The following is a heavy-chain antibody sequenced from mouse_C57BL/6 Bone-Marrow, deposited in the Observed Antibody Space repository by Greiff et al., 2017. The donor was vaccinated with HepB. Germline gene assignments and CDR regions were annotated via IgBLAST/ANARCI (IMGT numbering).Heavy chain of an antibody. CDR3: ARGDDWYFDV. V-gene: IGHV1-55*01. J-gene: IGHJ1*03. D-gene: IGHD3-3*01. CDR2: IYPGSGST. Sequence: VKLQQPGAELVKPGASVKMSCKASGYTFTRYWITWVKQRPGQGLEWIGDIYPGSGSTNYNEKFKSKATLTVDTSSSTAYMQLSSLTSEDSAVYYCARGDDWYFDVWGTGTTVTVSS. CDR1: GYTFTRYW.